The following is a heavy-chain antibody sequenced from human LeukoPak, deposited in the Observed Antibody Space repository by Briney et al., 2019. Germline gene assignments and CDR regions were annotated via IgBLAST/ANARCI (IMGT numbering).Heavy chain of an antibody. D-gene: IGHD6-13*01. Sequence: GGSLRLSCAASGFTVSSNYMSWVRQAPGKGLEWVSVIYSGGSTYYADSVKGRLTISRDNSKNTLYLQMNSLRAEDTAVYYCARAREAAAGKYNWFDPWGQGTLVTVSS. CDR2: IYSGGST. CDR1: GFTVSSNY. CDR3: ARAREAAAGKYNWFDP. J-gene: IGHJ5*02. V-gene: IGHV3-53*01.